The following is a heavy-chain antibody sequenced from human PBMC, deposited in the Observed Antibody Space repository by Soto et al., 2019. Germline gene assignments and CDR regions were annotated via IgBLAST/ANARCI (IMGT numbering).Heavy chain of an antibody. Sequence: ASVKVSCKASGYTFTSYAMHWVRQAPGQRLEWMGWINAGNGNTKYSQKFQGRVTITRDTSASTAYMELISLRSEDTAVYYCAIDGRIMITFGGVITANRNAFDIWGQGTMVTVSS. V-gene: IGHV1-3*01. CDR3: AIDGRIMITFGGVITANRNAFDI. CDR1: GYTFTSYA. D-gene: IGHD3-16*02. CDR2: INAGNGNT. J-gene: IGHJ3*02.